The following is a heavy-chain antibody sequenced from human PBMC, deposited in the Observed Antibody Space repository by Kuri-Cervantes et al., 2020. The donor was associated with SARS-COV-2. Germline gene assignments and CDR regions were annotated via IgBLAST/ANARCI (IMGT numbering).Heavy chain of an antibody. CDR3: ARGDSSGYLYYFDY. J-gene: IGHJ4*02. CDR1: GFTFSSYE. Sequence: GGSLRLSCAAPGFTFSSYEMNWVRQAPGKGLEWVSYISSSGSTIYYADSVKGRFTISRDNAKNSLYLQMNSLRAEDTAVYYCARGDSSGYLYYFDYWGQGTLVTVSS. CDR2: ISSSGSTI. V-gene: IGHV3-48*03. D-gene: IGHD3-22*01.